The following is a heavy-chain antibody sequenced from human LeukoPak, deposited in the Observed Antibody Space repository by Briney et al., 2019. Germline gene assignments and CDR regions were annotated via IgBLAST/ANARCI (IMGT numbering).Heavy chain of an antibody. J-gene: IGHJ4*02. CDR3: ARDEALVATGCFDY. CDR1: VYTFTSYY. D-gene: IGHD5-12*01. V-gene: IGHV1-46*01. Sequence: ASVSVSCTSSVYTFTSYYIHWVRHAPGQGLEWMGMINPRRGSTSYAQKFQGGLTMTTDTSTSTAYMELRSLRSDDTAVYYCARDEALVATGCFDYWGQGTLVTVSS. CDR2: INPRRGST.